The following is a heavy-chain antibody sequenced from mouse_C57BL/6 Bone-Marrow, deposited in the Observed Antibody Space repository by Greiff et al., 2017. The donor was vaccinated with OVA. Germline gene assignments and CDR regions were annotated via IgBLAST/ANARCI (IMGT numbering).Heavy chain of an antibody. Sequence: VQLKESGPELVKPGASVKIPCKASGYTFTDYNMDWVKQSHGKSLEWIGDINPNNGGTIYNQKFKGKATLTVDKSSSTAYMELRSLTSEDTAVYYCARVGYYDYDWYFDVWGTGTTVTVSS. CDR1: GYTFTDYN. J-gene: IGHJ1*03. CDR3: ARVGYYDYDWYFDV. CDR2: INPNNGGT. D-gene: IGHD2-4*01. V-gene: IGHV1-18*01.